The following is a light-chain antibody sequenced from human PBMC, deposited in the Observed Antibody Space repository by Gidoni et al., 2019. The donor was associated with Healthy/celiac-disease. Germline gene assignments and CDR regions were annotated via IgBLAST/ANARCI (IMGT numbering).Light chain of an antibody. V-gene: IGLV1-44*01. CDR1: SSNIGSNT. CDR2: SNN. Sequence: HSVLTQPPSASGTPGPRVSISCSGSSSNIGSNTVNWYQQPPGTAPKRLIYSNNQRPSGVPDRFSGSKSGTSASLAISGLQSEDEADYYCAAWDDSLNGPVVFGGGTKLTVL. J-gene: IGLJ2*01. CDR3: AAWDDSLNGPVV.